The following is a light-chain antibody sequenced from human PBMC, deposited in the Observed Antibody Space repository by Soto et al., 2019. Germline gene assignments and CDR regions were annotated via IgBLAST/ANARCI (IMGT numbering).Light chain of an antibody. CDR3: QQRSNWPPT. V-gene: IGKV3-11*01. CDR1: QSVGTY. Sequence: DTVLTQSPGTLSLSPGERATLSCKASQSVGTYLAWYQKKPGQAPRLLIYDASNRATGIAPRFRGSRSGTDCTLTISSVEPEDVAVYICQQRSNWPPTFGQGTRLEIK. CDR2: DAS. J-gene: IGKJ5*01.